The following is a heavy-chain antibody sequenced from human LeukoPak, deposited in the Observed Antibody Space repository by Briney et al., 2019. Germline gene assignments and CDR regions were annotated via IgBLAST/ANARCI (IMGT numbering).Heavy chain of an antibody. Sequence: SETLSLTCAVYGGSFSGYYWSWIRQPPGKGLEWIGEINHSGSTNYNPSLKSRVTISVDTSKNQFSLKLSSVTAADTAVYYCARGVVAATNAAEYFQHWGQGTLVTVSS. V-gene: IGHV4-34*01. CDR1: GGSFSGYY. CDR3: ARGVVAATNAAEYFQH. D-gene: IGHD2-15*01. J-gene: IGHJ1*01. CDR2: INHSGST.